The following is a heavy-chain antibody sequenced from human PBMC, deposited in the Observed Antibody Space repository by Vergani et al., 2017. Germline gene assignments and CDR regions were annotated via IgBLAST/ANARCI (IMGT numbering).Heavy chain of an antibody. J-gene: IGHJ6*02. CDR2: INHSGAT. D-gene: IGHD3-10*01. CDR3: ARDRPHYYVSGSSPPYDYGMDV. V-gene: IGHV4-59*01. CDR1: GGSITNNF. Sequence: QVQLQESGPGLVKPSETLSLTCTVSGGSITNNFWSWIRRPPGEGLEWIGYINHSGATNSKSSLRSRVSISIDTSKSSFSLRLSSVTTADTAMYYCARDRPHYYVSGSSPPYDYGMDVWGQGTTVTVSS.